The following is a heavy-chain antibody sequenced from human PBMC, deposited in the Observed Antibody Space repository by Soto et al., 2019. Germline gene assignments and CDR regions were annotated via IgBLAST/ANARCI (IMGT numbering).Heavy chain of an antibody. CDR2: IKSKTDGGTT. Sequence: EVQLVESGGGLVKPGGSLRLSCAASGFTFSNAWMSWVRQAPGKGLEWVGRIKSKTDGGTTDYAAPVKGRFTISRDDSKNTLYLQMNSLKTEDTAVYYCTTDKRDIVVVPAAISYYYYYMDVWSKGTTVTVSS. CDR1: GFTFSNAW. J-gene: IGHJ6*03. D-gene: IGHD2-2*01. V-gene: IGHV3-15*01. CDR3: TTDKRDIVVVPAAISYYYYYMDV.